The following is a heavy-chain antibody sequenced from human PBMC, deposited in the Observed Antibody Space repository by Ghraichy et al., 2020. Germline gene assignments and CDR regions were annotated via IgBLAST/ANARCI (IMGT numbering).Heavy chain of an antibody. CDR3: AREGCTSCYDYYYYGMDV. J-gene: IGHJ6*02. Sequence: GGSLRLSCAASGFTVSSNYMSWVRQAPGKGLEWVSVIYSGGSTYYADSVKGRFTISRDNSKNTLYLQMNSLRAEDTAVYYCAREGCTSCYDYYYYGMDVWGQGTTVTVSS. V-gene: IGHV3-53*01. CDR1: GFTVSSNY. D-gene: IGHD2-2*01. CDR2: IYSGGST.